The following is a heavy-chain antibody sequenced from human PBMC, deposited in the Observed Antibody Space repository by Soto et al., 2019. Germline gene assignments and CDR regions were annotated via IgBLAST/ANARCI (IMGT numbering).Heavy chain of an antibody. J-gene: IGHJ6*02. V-gene: IGHV6-1*01. Sequence: SQTLSLTCAISGDSVSSNSAAWNWIRQSPSRGLEWLGRTYYRSKWYNDYAVSVKSRITINPDTSKNQFSLQLNSVTPEDTAVYYCARALGGYDFWSGYSSYGMDVWGQGTTVTVSS. D-gene: IGHD3-3*01. CDR3: ARALGGYDFWSGYSSYGMDV. CDR2: TYYRSKWYN. CDR1: GDSVSSNSAA.